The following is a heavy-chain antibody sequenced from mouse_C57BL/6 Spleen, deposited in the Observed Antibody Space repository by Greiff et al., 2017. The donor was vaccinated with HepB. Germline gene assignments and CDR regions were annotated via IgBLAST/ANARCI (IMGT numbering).Heavy chain of an antibody. CDR1: GYSITSGYY. Sequence: EVKLMESGPGLVKPSQSLSLTCSVTGYSITSGYYWNWIRQFPGNKLEWMGYISYDGSNNYNPSLKNRISITRDTSKNQFFLKLNSVTTEDTATYYCASGTGFDYWGQGTTLTVSS. CDR3: ASGTGFDY. CDR2: ISYDGSN. J-gene: IGHJ2*01. D-gene: IGHD2-14*01. V-gene: IGHV3-6*01.